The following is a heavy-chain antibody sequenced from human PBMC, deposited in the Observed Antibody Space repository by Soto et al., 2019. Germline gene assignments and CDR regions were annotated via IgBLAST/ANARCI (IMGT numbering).Heavy chain of an antibody. D-gene: IGHD3-16*02. V-gene: IGHV1-18*01. Sequence: ASVKVSCKASGYTFTSYGISWVRQAPGQGLEWMGWISAYNGNTNYAQKLQGRVTMTTDTSASTAYMELRSLRPDDTAVYYCARSFYDYIWGSYRPAEFPNFDYWGQGTLVTVSS. CDR1: GYTFTSYG. J-gene: IGHJ4*02. CDR2: ISAYNGNT. CDR3: ARSFYDYIWGSYRPAEFPNFDY.